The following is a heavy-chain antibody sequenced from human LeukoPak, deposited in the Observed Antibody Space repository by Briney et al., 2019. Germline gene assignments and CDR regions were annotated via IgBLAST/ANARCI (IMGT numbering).Heavy chain of an antibody. CDR2: ISVSGGDT. Sequence: PGGSLRLSCAASGFTFSSYAMSWVRQAPGKGLEWVSSISVSGGDTYYADSVKGRFTISRDNSRNTLHLQMNSLRADDTAVYYCAKRYFGVIDHWGQGTLVTVSS. V-gene: IGHV3-23*01. CDR1: GFTFSSYA. J-gene: IGHJ4*02. D-gene: IGHD3-3*01. CDR3: AKRYFGVIDH.